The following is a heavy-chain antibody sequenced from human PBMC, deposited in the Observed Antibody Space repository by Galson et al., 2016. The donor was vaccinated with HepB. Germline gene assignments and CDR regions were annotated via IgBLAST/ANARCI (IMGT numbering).Heavy chain of an antibody. J-gene: IGHJ4*02. Sequence: SLRLSCAASGFTFNMYSMNWVRQAPGKGLEWISSISSTSSYIYYVDSVKGRFTISRDNAENSLYLQMNSLRAEDTAMYYRARDFWIGKDSGWYYFDYWGQGTLVTVSS. CDR1: GFTFNMYS. CDR2: ISSTSSYI. D-gene: IGHD6-13*01. V-gene: IGHV3-21*01. CDR3: ARDFWIGKDSGWYYFDY.